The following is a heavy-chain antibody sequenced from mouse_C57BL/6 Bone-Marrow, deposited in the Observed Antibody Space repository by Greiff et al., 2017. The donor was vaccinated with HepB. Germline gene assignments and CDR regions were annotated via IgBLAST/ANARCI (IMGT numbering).Heavy chain of an antibody. J-gene: IGHJ1*03. CDR1: GYTFTSYW. V-gene: IGHV1-62-3*01. D-gene: IGHD2-1*01. CDR2: IDPNSGGT. Sequence: QVQLKQPGAELVKPGASVKLSCKASGYTFTSYWMHWVKQRPGRGLEWIGRIDPNSGGTNYNEKFKSKATLTVDTSSSTAYMQLSSLTSEDSAVYYCARDGNYLWYFDVWGTGTTVTVSS. CDR3: ARDGNYLWYFDV.